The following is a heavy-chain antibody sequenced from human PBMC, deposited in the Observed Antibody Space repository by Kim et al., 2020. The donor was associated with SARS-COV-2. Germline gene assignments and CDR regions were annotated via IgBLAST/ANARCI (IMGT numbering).Heavy chain of an antibody. Sequence: LKSRVTISVDTSKNQFSLKLSSVTAADTAVYYCARVFYGDYEEYWYFDLWGRGTLVTVSS. J-gene: IGHJ2*01. CDR3: ARVFYGDYEEYWYFDL. V-gene: IGHV4-59*01. D-gene: IGHD4-17*01.